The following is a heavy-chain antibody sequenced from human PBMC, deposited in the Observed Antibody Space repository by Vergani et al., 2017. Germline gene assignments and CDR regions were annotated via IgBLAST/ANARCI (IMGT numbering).Heavy chain of an antibody. V-gene: IGHV3-49*03. CDR1: GFSFPGYA. D-gene: IGHD6-6*01. CDR2: IRSKAYGGTT. J-gene: IGHJ6*03. CDR3: TRCLREYSSSPANYYYYYMDV. Sequence: EVQLLESGGGLVQPGGSLRLSCEASGFSFPGYAMSWFRQAPGKGLEWVGFIRSKAYGGTTEDAASVKGRFTISRDDSKSIAYLQMNSLKTEDTAVYYCTRCLREYSSSPANYYYYYMDVWGKGTTVTVSS.